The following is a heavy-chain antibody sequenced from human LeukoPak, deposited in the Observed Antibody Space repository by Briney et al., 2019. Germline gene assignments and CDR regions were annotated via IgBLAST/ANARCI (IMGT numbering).Heavy chain of an antibody. J-gene: IGHJ6*03. CDR2: INHSGST. V-gene: IGHV4-34*01. Sequence: KPSXXLXLTCAVYGGSFSGYYWSWIRQPPGKGLEWIGEINHSGSTNYNPSLKRRVTISVDTSKKQFSLKLSSVTAADTAVYYCARVMQQQLGGPYYYYYYYMDVWGKGTTVTVSS. D-gene: IGHD6-13*01. CDR1: GGSFSGYY. CDR3: ARVMQQQLGGPYYYYYYYMDV.